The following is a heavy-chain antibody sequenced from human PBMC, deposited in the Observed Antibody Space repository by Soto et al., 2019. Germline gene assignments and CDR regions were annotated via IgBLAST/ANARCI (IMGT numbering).Heavy chain of an antibody. CDR2: IGTAGDT. D-gene: IGHD2-21*01. Sequence: EVQLVESGGGLVQPGGSLRLSCAASGFTLSSYDIHWVRQATGKGLEWVSGIGTAGDTYYPGSVKGRFTISRENANNSLYLQMNSLRAEDTAVYYCATLAGGELYFFYCLDVWGQGTTVTVSS. J-gene: IGHJ6*02. V-gene: IGHV3-13*01. CDR1: GFTLSSYD. CDR3: ATLAGGELYFFYCLDV.